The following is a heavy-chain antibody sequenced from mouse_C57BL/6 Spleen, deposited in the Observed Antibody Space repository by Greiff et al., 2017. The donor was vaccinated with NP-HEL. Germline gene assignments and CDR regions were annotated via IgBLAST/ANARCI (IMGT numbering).Heavy chain of an antibody. CDR1: GFTFSDYY. CDR2: ISNGGGST. V-gene: IGHV5-12*01. J-gene: IGHJ3*01. D-gene: IGHD4-1*01. CDR3: ARGLGRGRAWFAY. Sequence: EVQGVESGGGLVQPGGSLKLSCAASGFTFSDYYMYWVRQTPEKRLEWVAYISNGGGSTYYPDTVKGRFTISRDNAKNTLYLQMSRLKSEDTAMYYCARGLGRGRAWFAYWGQGTLVTVSA.